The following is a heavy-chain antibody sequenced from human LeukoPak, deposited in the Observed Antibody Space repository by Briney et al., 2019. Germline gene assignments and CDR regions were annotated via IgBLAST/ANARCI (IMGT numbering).Heavy chain of an antibody. J-gene: IGHJ5*01. V-gene: IGHV4-59*01. D-gene: IGHD6-19*01. Sequence: ETLSLTCTVSGGSISSYYWSRIRQPPGKGLEWIGYIYYSGSTNYNPSLKSRVTISVDTSKNQFSLKLSSVTAADTAVYYCARAAYSSGWFGYWGQGTLVTVSS. CDR2: IYYSGST. CDR3: ARAAYSSGWFGY. CDR1: GGSISSYY.